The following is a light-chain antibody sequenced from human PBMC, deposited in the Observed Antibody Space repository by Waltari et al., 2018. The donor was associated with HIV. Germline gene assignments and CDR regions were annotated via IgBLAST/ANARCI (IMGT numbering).Light chain of an antibody. V-gene: IGLV1-40*01. CDR1: GSHIGAGYD. J-gene: IGLJ3*02. CDR3: QSYDSSLRGV. CDR2: DNT. Sequence: QSVLPQPPSVSGAPGPRVTISCSGRGSHIGAGYDVHWYQQLPGSAPKLLIYDNTKRPSGVPDRFSGSKSGTSASLAITGLQAEDEADYYCQSYDSSLRGVFGGGTKLTVL.